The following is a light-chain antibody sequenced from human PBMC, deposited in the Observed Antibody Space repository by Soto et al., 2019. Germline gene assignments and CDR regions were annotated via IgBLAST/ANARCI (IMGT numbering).Light chain of an antibody. V-gene: IGKV3-20*01. CDR1: QRVTSSN. CDR3: QQYESSPLT. Sequence: EIVLTQSPGTLSLSVGERATLSCRASQRVTSSNLAWYQQKPGQAPRLLIHGASTRATGIPDRFTGGGSGTDFTLTVTRLEPEDSAVYYCQQYESSPLTFGGGTKVEIK. CDR2: GAS. J-gene: IGKJ4*01.